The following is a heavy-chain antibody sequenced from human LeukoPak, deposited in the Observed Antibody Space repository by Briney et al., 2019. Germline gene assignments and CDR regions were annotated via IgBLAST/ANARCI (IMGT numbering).Heavy chain of an antibody. V-gene: IGHV3-48*03. D-gene: IGHD3/OR15-3a*01. CDR1: GFTFSSYE. Sequence: GGSLRLSCAASGFTFSSYEMNWVRQAPGKGLEWVSYISSSGSTIYYADSVKGRFTISRDNAKNSLYLQMNSLRAEDTAVYYCARVGLRHSEGVYWGQGTLVTVSS. J-gene: IGHJ4*02. CDR3: ARVGLRHSEGVY. CDR2: ISSSGSTI.